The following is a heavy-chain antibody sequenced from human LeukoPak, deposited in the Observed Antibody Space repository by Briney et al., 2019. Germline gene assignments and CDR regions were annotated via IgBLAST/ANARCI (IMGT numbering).Heavy chain of an antibody. CDR3: ARYRSGGSCYPY. CDR1: GFTFSSYS. V-gene: IGHV3-21*01. Sequence: PGGSLRLSCAASGFTFSSYSMNWVRQAPGKGLEWVSSISSSSSYIYYADSVKGRFTISRDNAKNSLYLQMNSLRAEDTAVYYCARYRSGGSCYPYWGQGTLVTVSS. D-gene: IGHD2-15*01. CDR2: ISSSSSYI. J-gene: IGHJ4*02.